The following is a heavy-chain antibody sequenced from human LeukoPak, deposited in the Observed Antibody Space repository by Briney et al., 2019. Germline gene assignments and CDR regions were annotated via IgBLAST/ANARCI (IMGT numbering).Heavy chain of an antibody. J-gene: IGHJ6*03. D-gene: IGHD5-18*01. Sequence: PSETLSLTCTVSGGSISSYYWSWIRQPPGKGLEWIGYIYYSGSTNYNPSLKSRVTISVDTSKNQFSLKLSSVTAADTAVYYCARVREYSYGDYYMDVWGKGTTVTISS. CDR3: ARVREYSYGDYYMDV. CDR2: IYYSGST. V-gene: IGHV4-59*08. CDR1: GGSISSYY.